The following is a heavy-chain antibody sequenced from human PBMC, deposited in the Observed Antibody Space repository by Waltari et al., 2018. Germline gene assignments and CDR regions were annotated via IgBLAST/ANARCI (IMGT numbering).Heavy chain of an antibody. CDR3: ARGRIVGATRLDDY. CDR2: INPSGGST. D-gene: IGHD1-26*01. Sequence: QVKLGQSGAEVKKPGASVKVSCKASGYTFTRYHIHWVRQAPGPGLEWMGIINPSGGSTSYAQKFQGRVTMTRDTSTSTVYMELSSLRSEDTAVYYCARGRIVGATRLDDYWGQGTLVTVSS. V-gene: IGHV1-46*01. CDR1: GYTFTRYH. J-gene: IGHJ4*02.